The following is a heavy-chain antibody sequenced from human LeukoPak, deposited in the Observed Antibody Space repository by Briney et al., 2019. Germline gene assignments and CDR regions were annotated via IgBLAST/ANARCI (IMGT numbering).Heavy chain of an antibody. CDR1: AFSISDYS. CDR3: TRRLRTCGGDCYGIDY. Sequence: PGGSLRLSCAASAFSISDYSMNWVRQAPGKGLEWVSYISSTGRTIYYADSVKGRFTISRDSARNSLYLQMNSLRDEDTAVYYCTRRLRTCGGDCYGIDYWGQGTLVTVSS. CDR2: ISSTGRTI. J-gene: IGHJ4*02. D-gene: IGHD2-21*02. V-gene: IGHV3-48*02.